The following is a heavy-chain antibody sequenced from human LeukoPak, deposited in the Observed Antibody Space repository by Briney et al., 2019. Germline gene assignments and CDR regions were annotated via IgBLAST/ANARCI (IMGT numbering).Heavy chain of an antibody. D-gene: IGHD4-17*01. Sequence: SETLSLTCTVSGGSISSYYWSWIRQPPGKALEWIGYIYYSGTTNYNPSLKSRVTISVDTSKNQFSLKLSSVTAADTAVYYCAREVYGVSRQVYFDYWGQGTLVTVSS. CDR2: IYYSGTT. CDR1: GGSISSYY. J-gene: IGHJ4*02. V-gene: IGHV4-59*01. CDR3: AREVYGVSRQVYFDY.